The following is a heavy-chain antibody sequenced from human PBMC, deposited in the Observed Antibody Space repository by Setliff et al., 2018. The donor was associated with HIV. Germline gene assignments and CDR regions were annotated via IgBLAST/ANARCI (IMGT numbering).Heavy chain of an antibody. CDR1: GGSISSRSNY. CDR2: IYYTGTT. Sequence: SETLSLTCAVSGGSISSRSNYWGWIRQPPGKGLEWIGTIYYTGTTYYNPSLKSRVTISVDTSKNQFSLKLSSVTAADTAVYYCARLSGDYYYFDYWGQGTLVTVSS. CDR3: ARLSGDYYYFDY. V-gene: IGHV4-39*07. J-gene: IGHJ4*02. D-gene: IGHD2-21*02.